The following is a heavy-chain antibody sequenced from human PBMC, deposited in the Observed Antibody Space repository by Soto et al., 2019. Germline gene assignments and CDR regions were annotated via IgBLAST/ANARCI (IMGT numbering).Heavy chain of an antibody. CDR3: ASLLPYDSSGYVVFDY. CDR2: IYYSGST. D-gene: IGHD3-22*01. Sequence: QVQLQESGPGLVKPSETLSLTCTVSGGSVSSGSYYWSWIRQPPGKGPEWIGYIYYSGSTNYNPSLQRRVTISVATSKNQFSLKLRSVTAADTAVYYWASLLPYDSSGYVVFDYWGQGTLVTVSS. CDR1: GGSVSSGSYY. V-gene: IGHV4-61*01. J-gene: IGHJ4*02.